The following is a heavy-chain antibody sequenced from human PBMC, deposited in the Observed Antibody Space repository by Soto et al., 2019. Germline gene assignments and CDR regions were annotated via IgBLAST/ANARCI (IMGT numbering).Heavy chain of an antibody. Sequence: GGSLRLSCAASGFTVSSNYMSWVRQAPGKGLEWVSVIYSGGSTYYADSVKGRFTISRDNSKNTLYLQMNSLRAEDTAVYYCASNSGIAARYYYYYMDVWGKGTTVTVSS. J-gene: IGHJ6*03. V-gene: IGHV3-66*01. CDR1: GFTVSSNY. CDR2: IYSGGST. D-gene: IGHD6-6*01. CDR3: ASNSGIAARYYYYYMDV.